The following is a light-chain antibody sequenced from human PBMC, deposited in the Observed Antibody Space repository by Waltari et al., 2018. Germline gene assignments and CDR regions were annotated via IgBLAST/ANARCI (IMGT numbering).Light chain of an antibody. CDR2: DLN. CDR1: TSDVGANNF. Sequence: QSALTQPRSVSGSPGQSVTISCTGTTSDVGANNFVPWYQHHPDKAPKLIIYDLNKRPSGVPRRFSGSKSGNTASLTISGLQAEDEADYYCCSCVGRNIYWVFGGGTKLTVL. CDR3: CSCVGRNIYWV. V-gene: IGLV2-11*01. J-gene: IGLJ3*02.